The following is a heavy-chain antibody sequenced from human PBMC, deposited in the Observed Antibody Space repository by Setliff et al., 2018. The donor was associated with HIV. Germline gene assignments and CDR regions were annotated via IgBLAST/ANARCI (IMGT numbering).Heavy chain of an antibody. CDR1: GLTLSAYW. J-gene: IGHJ5*01. D-gene: IGHD2-8*01. V-gene: IGHV3-7*03. CDR3: ARGLERTNALFGVLSIWLDS. Sequence: PGGSLRLSCVGSGLTLSAYWMTWVRQAPGKGLEWVATINEDGSKKYYGASVKGRFTVSRDNAKKSLYLQMNSLRAEDTAVYFCARGLERTNALFGVLSIWLDSWGQGTLVTVSS. CDR2: INEDGSKK.